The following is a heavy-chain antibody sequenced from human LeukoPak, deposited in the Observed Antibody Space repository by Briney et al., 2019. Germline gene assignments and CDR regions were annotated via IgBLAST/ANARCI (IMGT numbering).Heavy chain of an antibody. Sequence: SETLSLTCTVSGGSISSGDYYWSWIRQPPGKGLEWIGYIYYSGSTNYNPSLKSRVTISVDTSKNQFSLKLSSVTAADTAVYYCARAPLYYDFWSGYYGFDYWGQGTLVTVSS. CDR3: ARAPLYYDFWSGYYGFDY. J-gene: IGHJ4*02. CDR2: IYYSGST. D-gene: IGHD3-3*01. CDR1: GGSISSGDYY. V-gene: IGHV4-30-4*01.